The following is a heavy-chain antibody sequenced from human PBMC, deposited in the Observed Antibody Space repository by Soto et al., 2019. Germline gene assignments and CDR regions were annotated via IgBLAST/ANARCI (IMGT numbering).Heavy chain of an antibody. Sequence: QGQLVQSGAAEKKPGASVKVSCKASGYTFTSYAMHSVRQAPGQRLEWMGWINDGNGNTKYSQKFQGRVTITRDTSASTAYMELSSLRSEDTAVYYCASESYSGEFDYWGQGTLVTVSS. J-gene: IGHJ4*02. CDR3: ASESYSGEFDY. CDR1: GYTFTSYA. V-gene: IGHV1-3*05. D-gene: IGHD4-4*01. CDR2: INDGNGNT.